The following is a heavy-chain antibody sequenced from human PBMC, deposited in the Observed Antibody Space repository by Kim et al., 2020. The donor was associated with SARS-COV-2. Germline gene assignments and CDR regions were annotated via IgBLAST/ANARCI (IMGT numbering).Heavy chain of an antibody. Sequence: GGSLRLSCAASGFTFSSYAMSWVRQAPGKGLEWVSAISGSGGSTYCADSVKGRFTISRDNSKNTLYLQMNSLRAEDTAVYYCAKDVATGYDSSGYYVYWGQGTLVTVSS. CDR3: AKDVATGYDSSGYYVY. V-gene: IGHV3-23*01. CDR1: GFTFSSYA. D-gene: IGHD3-22*01. CDR2: ISGSGGST. J-gene: IGHJ4*02.